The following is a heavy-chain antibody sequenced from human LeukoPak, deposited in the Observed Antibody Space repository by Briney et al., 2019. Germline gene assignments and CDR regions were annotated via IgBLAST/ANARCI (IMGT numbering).Heavy chain of an antibody. V-gene: IGHV3-23*01. Sequence: GGPLRLSCAASGFTFSSYAMSWARKAPGGGLEWVSATSGSGGSTYYADSVKGRFTISRDNAKNTLYLQMNSLRAEDTAVYYCAGTMVPYGMDVWGQGTTVTVSS. CDR1: GFTFSSYA. J-gene: IGHJ6*02. D-gene: IGHD4/OR15-4a*01. CDR2: TSGSGGST. CDR3: AGTMVPYGMDV.